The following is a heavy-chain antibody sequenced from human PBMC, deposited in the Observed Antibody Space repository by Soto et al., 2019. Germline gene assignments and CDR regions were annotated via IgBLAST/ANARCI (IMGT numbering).Heavy chain of an antibody. V-gene: IGHV4-39*01. D-gene: IGHD5-12*01. CDR1: GASITSNSY. CDR2: IYYTEGT. CDR3: ARHERSRGYLYSDYDSGSE. Sequence: PSETLSLTCTVSGASITSNSYWAWMRQPPGKGLEWIGSIYYTEGTSSNPSLRSRVTTSVDTSNNQFSLRLSSVTAADTAVYYCARHERSRGYLYSDYDSGSEWGQGTLVTV. J-gene: IGHJ4*02.